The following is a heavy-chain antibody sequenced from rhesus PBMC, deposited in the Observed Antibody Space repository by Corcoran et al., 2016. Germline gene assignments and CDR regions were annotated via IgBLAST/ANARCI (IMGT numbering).Heavy chain of an antibody. J-gene: IGHJ4*01. D-gene: IGHD2-21*01. CDR1: GGSISGGYG. V-gene: IGHV4S7*01. Sequence: QVQLQESGPGLLKPSETLSLTCAVSGGSISGGYGWGWIRQPPGKGLEWIGSIYSSSGNTYYNPSLKCRVTISTDSSKNQFSLKLSSVTAADTAVYYCARDEAEYCTGSGCYFDYWGQGVLVTVSS. CDR2: IYSSSGNT. CDR3: ARDEAEYCTGSGCYFDY.